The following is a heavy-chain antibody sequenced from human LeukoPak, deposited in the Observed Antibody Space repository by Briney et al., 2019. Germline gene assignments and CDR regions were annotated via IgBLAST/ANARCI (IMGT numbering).Heavy chain of an antibody. J-gene: IGHJ6*02. CDR1: GFTFSTYA. D-gene: IGHD3-16*02. V-gene: IGHV3-23*01. CDR2: LSGSGDSA. CDR3: AKGALGYSAYGMDV. Sequence: GGSLRLSCAASGFTFSTYAMSWVRQAPGKGLEWVSTLSGSGDSAYYADSVTGRFTISRDNSENTLYLQVNSLRVEDTAVYYCAKGALGYSAYGMDVWGQGTTVTVSS.